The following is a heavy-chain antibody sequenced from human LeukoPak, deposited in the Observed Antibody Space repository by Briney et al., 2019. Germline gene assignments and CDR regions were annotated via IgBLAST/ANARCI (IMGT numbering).Heavy chain of an antibody. CDR3: AKAHSGGYYPPFPLFDY. CDR2: ISGSGGST. Sequence: GGSLRLSCAASGFTFSSYAMSWVRQAPGKGLEWVSAISGSGGSTYYADSVKSRFTISRDNSKNTLYLQMNSLRAEDTAVYYCAKAHSGGYYPPFPLFDYWGQGTLVTVSS. CDR1: GFTFSSYA. J-gene: IGHJ4*02. D-gene: IGHD3-22*01. V-gene: IGHV3-23*01.